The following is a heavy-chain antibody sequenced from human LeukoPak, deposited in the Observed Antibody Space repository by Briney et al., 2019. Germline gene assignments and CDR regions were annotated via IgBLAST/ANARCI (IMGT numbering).Heavy chain of an antibody. D-gene: IGHD3-22*01. CDR1: GGSISSSSYY. CDR3: ARPNKDYDSSGYYGAFDI. J-gene: IGHJ3*02. CDR2: IYYSGST. V-gene: IGHV4-39*01. Sequence: PSETLSLTCTVSGGSISSSSYYWGWIRQPPGKGLEWIGSIYYSGSTYYNPSLKSRVTISVDTSKNQFSLKLSSVTAADTAVYYCARPNKDYDSSGYYGAFDIWGQGTMVTVSS.